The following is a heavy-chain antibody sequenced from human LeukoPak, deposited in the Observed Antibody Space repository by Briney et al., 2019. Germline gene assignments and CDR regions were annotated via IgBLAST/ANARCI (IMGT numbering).Heavy chain of an antibody. V-gene: IGHV3-7*01. CDR2: IKQDGSEK. CDR1: GFTFSSYW. J-gene: IGHJ3*02. CDR3: ARDDYVWGSYRYNAFDI. D-gene: IGHD3-16*02. Sequence: GGSLRLSCAASGFTFSSYWMSWVRQAPGKGLEWVANIKQDGSEKYYVDSVKGRFTISRDNAKNSLYLQMNSLRAEDTAVYYCARDDYVWGSYRYNAFDIWGQGTMVTVSS.